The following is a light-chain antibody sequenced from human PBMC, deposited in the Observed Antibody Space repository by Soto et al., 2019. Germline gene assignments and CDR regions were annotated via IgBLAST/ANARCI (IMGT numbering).Light chain of an antibody. CDR1: QSGNSN. V-gene: IGKV3-15*01. CDR2: DAS. J-gene: IGKJ4*01. Sequence: EIVMTQSPATLSVSPGERATLSCRASQSGNSNLAWYRQKPGQAPRLLISDASTRATGLPARFSGSGSGTEFTLTLSSLQSEDSGIYYCQQYNFWPPLTFGVGTKVAIK. CDR3: QQYNFWPPLT.